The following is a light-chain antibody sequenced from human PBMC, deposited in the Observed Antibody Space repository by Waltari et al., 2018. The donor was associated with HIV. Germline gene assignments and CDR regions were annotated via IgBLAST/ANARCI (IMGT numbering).Light chain of an antibody. CDR1: QGISNY. J-gene: IGKJ4*01. Sequence: DIQMPQSPSSLSASVGDKVTITCRPSQGISNYLAWYQQRPGKVPKLLIYAASTLQSGVPSRFSGSGSGTDFTLTISSLQPEDVATYYCQKYNSPVTFGGGTKVEIK. V-gene: IGKV1-27*01. CDR2: AAS. CDR3: QKYNSPVT.